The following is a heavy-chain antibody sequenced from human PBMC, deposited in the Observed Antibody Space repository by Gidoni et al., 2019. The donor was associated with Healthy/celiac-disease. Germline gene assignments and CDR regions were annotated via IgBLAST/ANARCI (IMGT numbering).Heavy chain of an antibody. CDR3: ARYLADSGAFDI. CDR2: IYTSWST. Sequence: QVQLQESGPGLVKPSQTLSLTCTVSGGSISSGSYYWSWIRQPAGKGLEWIGRIYTSWSTNYNPSLKSRVTMSVDTAKNQFSLKLSSGTAADPAVYYCARYLADSGAFDIWGQGTMVTVSS. J-gene: IGHJ3*02. D-gene: IGHD2-15*01. V-gene: IGHV4-61*02. CDR1: GGSISSGSYY.